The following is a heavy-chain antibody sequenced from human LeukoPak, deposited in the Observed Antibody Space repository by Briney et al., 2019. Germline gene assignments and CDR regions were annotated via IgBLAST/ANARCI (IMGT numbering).Heavy chain of an antibody. V-gene: IGHV3-7*04. CDR3: ARAMTVSRLEFFDY. CDR2: IKQDGSEK. CDR1: GFTFSSYW. J-gene: IGHJ4*02. D-gene: IGHD4-17*01. Sequence: GGSLRLSCAASGFTFSSYWMSWVRQAPGKGLEWVANIKQDGSEKYYVDSVKGRFTISRDNAKNSLYLQMNSLRAEDTAVYYCARAMTVSRLEFFDYWGQGTLVTVSS.